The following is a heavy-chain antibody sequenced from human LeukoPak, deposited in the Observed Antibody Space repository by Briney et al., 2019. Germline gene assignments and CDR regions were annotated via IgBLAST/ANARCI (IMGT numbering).Heavy chain of an antibody. Sequence: SETLSLTCTVSGGSISSGGYYWSWIRQHPGKGLEWIGYIYYSGSTYYNPSLKSRVTISVDTSKNQFSLKLSSVTAADTAVYYCARGATVVTSFYYYYGMDVWGQGTTVTVSS. D-gene: IGHD4-23*01. CDR2: IYYSGST. CDR1: GGSISSGGYY. J-gene: IGHJ6*02. CDR3: ARGATVVTSFYYYYGMDV. V-gene: IGHV4-31*03.